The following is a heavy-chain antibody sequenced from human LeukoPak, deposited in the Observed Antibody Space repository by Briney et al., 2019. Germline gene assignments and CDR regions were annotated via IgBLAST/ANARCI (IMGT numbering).Heavy chain of an antibody. J-gene: IGHJ4*02. Sequence: GASVKVSCKASGYTFTSYYMHWVRQTPGQGLEWMGIINPSGGSTSYAQKFQGRVTMTRDMSTSTVYMELSSLRSEDTAVYYCARGRYCSGGSCYYFDYWGQGTLVTVSS. D-gene: IGHD2-15*01. V-gene: IGHV1-46*01. CDR2: INPSGGST. CDR3: ARGRYCSGGSCYYFDY. CDR1: GYTFTSYY.